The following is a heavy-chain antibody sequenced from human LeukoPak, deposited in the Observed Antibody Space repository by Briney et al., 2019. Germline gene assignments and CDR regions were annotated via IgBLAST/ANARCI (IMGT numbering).Heavy chain of an antibody. CDR3: APGPPFDN. CDR2: VSGSGDRI. V-gene: IGHV3-23*01. Sequence: GGSLRLSCAASGFTFSSSALSWVRQAPGKGLEWVSAVSGSGDRIDYADSVKGRFTISRDNSKDTLFLQMSSLRAEDTAVYFCAPGPPFDNWGQGTLVTVST. CDR1: GFTFSSSA. J-gene: IGHJ4*02.